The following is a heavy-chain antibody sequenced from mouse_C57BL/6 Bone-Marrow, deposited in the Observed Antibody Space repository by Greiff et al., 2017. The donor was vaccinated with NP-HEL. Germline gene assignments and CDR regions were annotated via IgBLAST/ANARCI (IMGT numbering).Heavy chain of an antibody. CDR3: ARWAYYYGSSYSWFAY. CDR1: GYSFTGYY. J-gene: IGHJ3*01. CDR2: INPSTGGT. D-gene: IGHD1-1*01. V-gene: IGHV1-42*01. Sequence: VQLKQSGPELVKPGASVKISCKASGYSFTGYYMNWVKQSPEKSLEWIGEINPSTGGTTYNQKFKAKATLTVDKSSSTAYMQLKSLTSEDSAVYYCARWAYYYGSSYSWFAYWGQGTLVTVSA.